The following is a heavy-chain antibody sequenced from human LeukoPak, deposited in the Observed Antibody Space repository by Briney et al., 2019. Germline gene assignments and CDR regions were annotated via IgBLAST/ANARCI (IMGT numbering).Heavy chain of an antibody. CDR1: GFTFRSHA. CDR2: IYENGGTT. J-gene: IGHJ4*02. Sequence: GGSLRLSCVGSGFTFRSHAMSWVRQAPEKGLEFVSGIYENGGTTYYADPVKGRFSISRDNSKNTLYLQMGSLRGEDTAVYYCAKDFRIGYSAHFDYWGQGALVTVSS. D-gene: IGHD2-21*01. CDR3: AKDFRIGYSAHFDY. V-gene: IGHV3-23*01.